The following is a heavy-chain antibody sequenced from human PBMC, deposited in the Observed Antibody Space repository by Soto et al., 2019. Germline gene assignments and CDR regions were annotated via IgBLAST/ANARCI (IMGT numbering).Heavy chain of an antibody. V-gene: IGHV3-23*01. CDR2: ISGSGTMK. J-gene: IGHJ4*02. Sequence: EVQLLQSGGGLVQPGGSLRLSCVASGFTFRNHAMTWVRQAPGKGLEWVSGISGSGTMKYYADSVRGHFTISRENAKNTLHLQMDNLRVEDTAVYYCAKEAEENEQVPIPGDNWGQGTLVTVSS. CDR3: AKEAEENEQVPIPGDN. D-gene: IGHD2-2*02. CDR1: GFTFRNHA.